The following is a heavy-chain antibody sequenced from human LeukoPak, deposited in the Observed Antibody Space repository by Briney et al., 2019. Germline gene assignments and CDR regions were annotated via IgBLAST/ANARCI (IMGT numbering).Heavy chain of an antibody. CDR1: GASISRYY. CDR2: SFYSGST. CDR3: ASLNYDSGGYYLSFDH. Sequence: SETLSLTCTVSGASISRYYWSWIRQSPGKGLGWLGFSFYSGSTNYNPSLKSRVTISVDTSKNQFSLKLSSVTAADTAVYYCASLNYDSGGYYLSFDHWGQGTLVTVSS. J-gene: IGHJ4*02. D-gene: IGHD3-22*01. V-gene: IGHV4-59*08.